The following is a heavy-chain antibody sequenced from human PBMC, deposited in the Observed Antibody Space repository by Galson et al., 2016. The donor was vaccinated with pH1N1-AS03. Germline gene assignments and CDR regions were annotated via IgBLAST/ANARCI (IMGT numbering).Heavy chain of an antibody. CDR1: GGTFGNYA. D-gene: IGHD3-22*01. Sequence: SVKVSCKASGGTFGNYAISWMRQAPGQGLEWMGGIHPIFGTPSYAQKFQGRLTVTADDSTSAACMELRSLTSEDTAIYYCARDRHYDSSGRYFYESEHWGQGTLVIVSS. CDR2: IHPIFGTP. J-gene: IGHJ4*02. CDR3: ARDRHYDSSGRYFYESEH. V-gene: IGHV1-69*13.